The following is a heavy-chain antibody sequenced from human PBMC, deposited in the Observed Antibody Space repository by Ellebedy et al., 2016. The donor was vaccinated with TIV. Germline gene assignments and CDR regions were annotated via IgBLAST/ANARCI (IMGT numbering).Heavy chain of an antibody. CDR2: IPYDGSQK. D-gene: IGHD4-17*01. CDR3: ARAIYGASYL. J-gene: IGHJ2*01. CDR1: GFTFGSYG. Sequence: GGSLRLSCAASGFTFGSYGMHWVRQAPGKGLEWVAFIPYDGSQKYNADSVKGRFTISRDNSKNTLYLQMNSLRAEDTAVYYCARAIYGASYLWGRGTLVTVSS. V-gene: IGHV3-30*03.